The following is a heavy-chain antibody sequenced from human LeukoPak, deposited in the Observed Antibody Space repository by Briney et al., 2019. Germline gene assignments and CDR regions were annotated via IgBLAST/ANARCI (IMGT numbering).Heavy chain of an antibody. D-gene: IGHD1-7*01. CDR2: MNPNSGNT. CDR3: ARGFRNYDRLAY. V-gene: IGHV1-8*03. Sequence: GASVKVSCKASGYTFTSYDINWVRQATGQGLEWMGWMNPNSGNTGYVQKFQGRVTITRNTSISTAYMELSSLRSEDTAVYYCARGFRNYDRLAYWGQGTLVTVSS. J-gene: IGHJ4*02. CDR1: GYTFTSYD.